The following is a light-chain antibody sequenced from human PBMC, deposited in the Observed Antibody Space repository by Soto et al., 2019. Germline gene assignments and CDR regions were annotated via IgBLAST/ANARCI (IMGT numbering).Light chain of an antibody. V-gene: IGLV2-14*01. Sequence: QSALTQPASVSGSPGQSITISCTGTSSDVGGYNYVSWYQQYPGKAPKLMIYDVSNRPSGVSNRFSGSKFGNTASLTISGLQAEDEADYYCSSYTSSSAVVFGEGTKLTVL. CDR3: SSYTSSSAVV. CDR1: SSDVGGYNY. CDR2: DVS. J-gene: IGLJ3*02.